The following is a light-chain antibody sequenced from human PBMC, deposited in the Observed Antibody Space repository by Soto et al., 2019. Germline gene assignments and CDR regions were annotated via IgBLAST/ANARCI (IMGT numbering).Light chain of an antibody. CDR3: SSYISSSTLVV. CDR2: EVS. CDR1: SSDVGSYNR. V-gene: IGLV2-18*02. J-gene: IGLJ2*01. Sequence: QSALTQPPSVSGSPGQSVTISCTGTSSDVGSYNRVSWYQQPPGTAPKLMIYEVSNRPSGVPDRFSGSKSGNTASLTISGLQAEDEADYYCSSYISSSTLVVFGGGTKLTAL.